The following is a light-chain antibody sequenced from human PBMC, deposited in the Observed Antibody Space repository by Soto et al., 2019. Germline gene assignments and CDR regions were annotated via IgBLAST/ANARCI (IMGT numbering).Light chain of an antibody. J-gene: IGLJ1*01. V-gene: IGLV2-23*02. Sequence: QSVLTQPASVSGSPGQSITISCTGTSSDVGSYNLVSWYQQHPGKAPKLMIYEVSKRPSGVSNRFSGSKSGNTASLTISGLQAEDEADYYCCSYAGSGTPYVFGTGTKVTLL. CDR2: EVS. CDR3: CSYAGSGTPYV. CDR1: SSDVGSYNL.